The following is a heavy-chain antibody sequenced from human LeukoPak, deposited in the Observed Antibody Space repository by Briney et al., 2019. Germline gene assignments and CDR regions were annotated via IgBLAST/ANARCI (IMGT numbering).Heavy chain of an antibody. D-gene: IGHD6-13*01. CDR3: ARKYYSSSWYKYYYYYYMDV. CDR2: INSDGSST. J-gene: IGHJ6*03. V-gene: IGHV3-74*01. CDR1: GFTFSSYW. Sequence: GGSLRLSCAASGFTFSSYWMHWVRQAPGKGLVWVSRINSDGSSTSYADSVKGRFTISRDNAKNTLYLQMNSLRAEDTAVYYCARKYYSSSWYKYYYYYYMDVWGKGTTVTVSS.